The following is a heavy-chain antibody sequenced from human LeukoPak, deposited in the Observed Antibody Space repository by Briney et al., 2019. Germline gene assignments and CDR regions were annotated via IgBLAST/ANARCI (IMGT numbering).Heavy chain of an antibody. D-gene: IGHD3-22*01. CDR3: ASGFMGYDRSGYYDDAFDI. J-gene: IGHJ3*02. V-gene: IGHV1-2*02. CDR1: GYTFNTYG. CDR2: INPNSGVT. Sequence: ASVKVSCKADGYTFNTYGITWVRQAPGQGLEWMGWINPNSGVTNYAQKFQGRVAMTRDTSISTAYMELSRLRSDDTAVYYCASGFMGYDRSGYYDDAFDIWGQGTTVTVSS.